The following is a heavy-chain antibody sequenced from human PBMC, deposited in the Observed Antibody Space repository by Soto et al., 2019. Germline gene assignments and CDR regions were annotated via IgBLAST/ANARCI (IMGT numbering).Heavy chain of an antibody. CDR2: IYYSGST. D-gene: IGHD3-3*01. V-gene: IGHV4-59*08. CDR1: GGSISSYY. Sequence: SETLSLTCTVSGGSISSYYWSWIRQPPGKGLEWIGYIYYSGSTNYNPSLKSRVTISVDTSKNQFSLKLSSVTAADTAVYYCARSASITIFGVVIKDTNWFDPWGQGTLVTVSS. J-gene: IGHJ5*02. CDR3: ARSASITIFGVVIKDTNWFDP.